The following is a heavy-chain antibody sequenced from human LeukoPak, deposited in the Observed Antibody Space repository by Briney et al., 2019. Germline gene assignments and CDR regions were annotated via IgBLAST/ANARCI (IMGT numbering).Heavy chain of an antibody. V-gene: IGHV1-18*01. CDR3: ARGPPDYDFWSGPYYFDY. D-gene: IGHD3-3*01. Sequence: ASVKVSCKASGYTFTSYGISWVRQAPGQGLEWMGWISAYNGNTNYAQKLQGRVTMTTDTSTSTAYMELRSLRSDDTAVYYCARGPPDYDFWSGPYYFDYWGQGTLVTVSS. CDR1: GYTFTSYG. J-gene: IGHJ4*02. CDR2: ISAYNGNT.